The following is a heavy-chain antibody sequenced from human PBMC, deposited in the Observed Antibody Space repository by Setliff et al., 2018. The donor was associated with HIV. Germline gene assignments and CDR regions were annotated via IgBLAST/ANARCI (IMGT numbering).Heavy chain of an antibody. Sequence: SETLSLTCTVSGGLVTSLYWSWIRQPPGGGLEWIGYIYFTGSYYYNPSLESRVTMSLDTSKNQFSLKLTSVTAADTAMYYCARQSAATPDWIAPWGQGTLVTVSS. CDR1: GGLVTSLY. CDR2: IYFTGSY. D-gene: IGHD2-15*01. V-gene: IGHV4-59*08. CDR3: ARQSAATPDWIAP. J-gene: IGHJ5*02.